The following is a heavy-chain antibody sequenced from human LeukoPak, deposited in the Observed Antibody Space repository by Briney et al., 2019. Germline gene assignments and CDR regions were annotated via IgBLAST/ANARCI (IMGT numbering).Heavy chain of an antibody. CDR1: GGSISTNTYY. Sequence: PSETLSLTCTVSGGSISTNTYYGGWIRQPPGKGLEWIGSIYYGGSTYYNPSLKSRVTISVDTSKNQFSLKLSFVTAADTAVYYCARRGNTGRSFDYWGQGTLVTVPS. V-gene: IGHV4-39*01. D-gene: IGHD4-23*01. CDR3: ARRGNTGRSFDY. J-gene: IGHJ4*02. CDR2: IYYGGST.